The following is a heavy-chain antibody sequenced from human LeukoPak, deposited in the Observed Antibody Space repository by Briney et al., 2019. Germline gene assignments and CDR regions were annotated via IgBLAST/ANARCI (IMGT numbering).Heavy chain of an antibody. Sequence: GSSVKVSCKXSGGTFSSYAISWVRQAPGQGLEWMGGIIPILGTANYAQKFQGRVTITADESTSTAYMELSSLRSEDTAVYYCAKKDQGGYIDHWGQGTLVTVSS. CDR1: GGTFSSYA. V-gene: IGHV1-69*01. CDR2: IIPILGTA. CDR3: AKKDQGGYIDH. D-gene: IGHD3-22*01. J-gene: IGHJ4*02.